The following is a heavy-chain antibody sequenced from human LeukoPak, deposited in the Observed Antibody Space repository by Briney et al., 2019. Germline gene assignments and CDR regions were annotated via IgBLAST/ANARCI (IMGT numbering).Heavy chain of an antibody. Sequence: SETLSLTCTVSGGSISSYYWSWIRQPPGKGLEWIGYIYYSGSTNYNPSLKSRVTISVDTSKNQFSLKLSSVTAADTAVYYCASFGAMGHFDYWGQGTLVTVSS. D-gene: IGHD3-3*01. J-gene: IGHJ4*02. CDR2: IYYSGST. V-gene: IGHV4-59*01. CDR1: GGSISSYY. CDR3: ASFGAMGHFDY.